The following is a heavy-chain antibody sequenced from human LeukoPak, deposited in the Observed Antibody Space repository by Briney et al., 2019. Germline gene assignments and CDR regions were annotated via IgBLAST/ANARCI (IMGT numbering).Heavy chain of an antibody. Sequence: IPSETLSLTCAVYGGSFSGYYWSWIRQPPGKGLEWIGEINHSGSTNYNPSLKSRVTISVDTSKNQFSLKLSSVTAADTAVYYCARRATMVRDFGAMKHKNWFDPWGQGTLVTVSS. CDR3: ARRATMVRDFGAMKHKNWFDP. J-gene: IGHJ5*02. CDR1: GGSFSGYY. D-gene: IGHD3-10*01. CDR2: INHSGST. V-gene: IGHV4-34*01.